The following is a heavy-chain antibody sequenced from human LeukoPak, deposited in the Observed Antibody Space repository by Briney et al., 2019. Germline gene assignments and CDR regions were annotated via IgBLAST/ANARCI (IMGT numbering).Heavy chain of an antibody. Sequence: SETLSLTCTVSGGSISSSSYYWGWIRQPPGKGLEWIGSIYYSGSTYYNPSLKSRVTISVDTSKNQFSLKLSSVTAADTAVYYCARSRYFDCLLTNWFDPWGQGTLVTVSS. CDR1: GGSISSSSYY. J-gene: IGHJ5*02. CDR3: ARSRYFDCLLTNWFDP. V-gene: IGHV4-39*01. CDR2: IYYSGST. D-gene: IGHD3-9*01.